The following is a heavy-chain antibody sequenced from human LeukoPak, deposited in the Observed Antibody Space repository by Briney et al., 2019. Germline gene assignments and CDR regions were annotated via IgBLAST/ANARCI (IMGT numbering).Heavy chain of an antibody. J-gene: IGHJ4*02. CDR3: ASGDFDY. CDR1: GYTFTGYY. Sequence: ASVKVSFKSSGYTFTGYYMHLVRHAPGQGLEWMGWINPNSGGTNYAQKFQGRVTMTRDTSISTAYMELSRLRSDDTAVYYCASGDFDYWGQGTLVTVSP. V-gene: IGHV1-2*02. CDR2: INPNSGGT.